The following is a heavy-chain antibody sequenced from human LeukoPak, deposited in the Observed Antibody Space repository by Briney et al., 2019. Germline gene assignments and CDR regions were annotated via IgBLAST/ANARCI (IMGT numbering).Heavy chain of an antibody. Sequence: SETLSLTCTVSGGSISSYYWSWIRQPAGKGLEWIGRIYTSGSTNYNPSLKSRVTMSVDTSKNQFSLKLSSVTAADTAVYYCARDIRYFDWTSEYSWFDPWGQGTLVTVSS. J-gene: IGHJ5*02. V-gene: IGHV4-4*07. CDR2: IYTSGST. CDR1: GGSISSYY. D-gene: IGHD3-9*01. CDR3: ARDIRYFDWTSEYSWFDP.